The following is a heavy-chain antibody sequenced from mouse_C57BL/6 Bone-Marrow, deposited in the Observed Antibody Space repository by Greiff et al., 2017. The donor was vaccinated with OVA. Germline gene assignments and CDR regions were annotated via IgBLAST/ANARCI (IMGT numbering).Heavy chain of an antibody. CDR2: INYDGSST. V-gene: IGHV5-16*01. D-gene: IGHD3-3*01. Sequence: EVQRVESEGGLVQPGSSMKLSCTASGFTFSDYYMAWVRQVPEKGLEWVANINYDGSSTYYLDSLKSRFIISRDNAKNILYLQMSSLKSEDTATYYCARDGGDVGAYWGQGTLVTVSA. CDR3: ARDGGDVGAY. CDR1: GFTFSDYY. J-gene: IGHJ3*01.